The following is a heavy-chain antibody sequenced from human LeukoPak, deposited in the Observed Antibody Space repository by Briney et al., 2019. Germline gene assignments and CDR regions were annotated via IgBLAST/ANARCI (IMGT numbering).Heavy chain of an antibody. CDR1: GCSISSYY. Sequence: SETLSLTCTASGCSISSYYWSWIRQPAGKGLEWIGRIYTSGSTNYNPSLKSRVTMSVDTSKNQFSLKLSSVTAADTAVYYCARDRMGMTTVTTFWFDPWGQGTLVTVSS. J-gene: IGHJ5*02. CDR2: IYTSGST. V-gene: IGHV4-4*07. CDR3: ARDRMGMTTVTTFWFDP. D-gene: IGHD4-17*01.